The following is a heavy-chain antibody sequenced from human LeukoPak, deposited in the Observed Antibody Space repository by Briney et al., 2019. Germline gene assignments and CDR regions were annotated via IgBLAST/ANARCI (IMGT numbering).Heavy chain of an antibody. CDR1: GFTFSSYA. CDR2: ISGSGGNT. V-gene: IGHV3-23*01. CDR3: AKDPRGDCSGGSCYYLDY. J-gene: IGHJ4*02. D-gene: IGHD2-15*01. Sequence: GGSLRLSCAASGFTFSSYAMGWVRQAPGKGLEWVSAISGSGGNTYYADSVKGRFTISRDNSKNTLYLQMNSLRAEDTAVYYCAKDPRGDCSGGSCYYLDYWGQGTLVTVSS.